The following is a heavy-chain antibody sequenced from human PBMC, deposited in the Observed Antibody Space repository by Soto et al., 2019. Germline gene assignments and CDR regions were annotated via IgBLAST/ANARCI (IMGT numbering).Heavy chain of an antibody. CDR2: INHSGST. V-gene: IGHV4-34*01. Sequence: QVQLQQWGAGLLKPSETLSLTCAVYGGSFSGYYWSWIRQPPGQGLEWIGEINHSGSTNYNPSLKSRVTISVDTSKNQFSLKLSSVTAADTAVYYCARGRDIVGVPAAMRSYYFDYWGQGTLVTVSS. J-gene: IGHJ4*02. D-gene: IGHD2-2*01. CDR3: ARGRDIVGVPAAMRSYYFDY. CDR1: GGSFSGYY.